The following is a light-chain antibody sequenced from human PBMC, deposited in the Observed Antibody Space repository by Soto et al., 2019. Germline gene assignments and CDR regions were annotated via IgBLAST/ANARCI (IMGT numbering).Light chain of an antibody. Sequence: DIQMTQSPSTLSASVGDRVTITCRASQSISSRLAWYQQKPGKVPKLLIYKASSLESGVPSRFSGCGSGTEFTLTISSMQPDDFPTYYCQQYDSYSWTLGQGTKVEI. CDR1: QSISSR. V-gene: IGKV1-5*03. CDR3: QQYDSYSWT. J-gene: IGKJ1*01. CDR2: KAS.